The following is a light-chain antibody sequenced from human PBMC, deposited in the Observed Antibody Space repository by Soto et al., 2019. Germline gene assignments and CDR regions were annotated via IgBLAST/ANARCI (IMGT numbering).Light chain of an antibody. CDR3: QSYDSSLSGVI. V-gene: IGLV1-40*01. Sequence: QSVLTEPPSVSGAPGQRVTISCTGSSSNIGARYAVHWYQQLPGTAPKLLIYGNSIRPLGVPDRFSGSKSGTSASLAITGLQADDEADYYCQSYDSSLSGVIFGGGTKLTVL. CDR1: SSNIGARYA. J-gene: IGLJ2*01. CDR2: GNS.